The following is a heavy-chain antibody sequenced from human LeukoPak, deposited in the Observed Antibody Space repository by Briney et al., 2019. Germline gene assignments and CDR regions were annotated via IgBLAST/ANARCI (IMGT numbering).Heavy chain of an antibody. D-gene: IGHD4-17*01. CDR1: GFFLRNHW. Sequence: PGGSLRLSCAASGFFLRNHWMSWVRQAPGKGLEWVAIIKQDGSEKYYVDSVKGRFTISRDNAKNSLYLQMNSLRAEDTAVYYCARDPTMTNLHDAFDMWGQGTMVTVSS. CDR2: IKQDGSEK. CDR3: ARDPTMTNLHDAFDM. V-gene: IGHV3-7*05. J-gene: IGHJ3*02.